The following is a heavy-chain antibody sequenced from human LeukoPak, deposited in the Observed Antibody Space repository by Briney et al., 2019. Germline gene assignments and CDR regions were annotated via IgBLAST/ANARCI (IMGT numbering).Heavy chain of an antibody. Sequence: SETLSLTCAAYGGPFMGYYGSGFAQPPGKGLKGMGEFNHSGSTNYNPSLKSRVTISVDTSKNQFSLKLSSVTAADTAVYYCARSGRRYCSSTSCYYPNWFDPWGQGTLVTVSS. CDR2: FNHSGST. J-gene: IGHJ5*02. CDR1: GGPFMGYY. CDR3: ARSGRRYCSSTSCYYPNWFDP. D-gene: IGHD2-2*01. V-gene: IGHV4-34*01.